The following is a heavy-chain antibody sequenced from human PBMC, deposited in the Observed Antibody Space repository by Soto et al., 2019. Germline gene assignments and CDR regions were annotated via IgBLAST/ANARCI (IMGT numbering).Heavy chain of an antibody. D-gene: IGHD2-2*01. CDR2: IYYSGTT. V-gene: IGHV4-39*01. J-gene: IGHJ5*01. Sequence: PSETLSLTCTVSGGSISSSSYYWGWIRQPPGKGLEWIGSIYYSGTTYYNPSLKSRVTISVDRSKNQFSLNLNSVTAADTALFYCARQGGYCSSTSCYRSLFDFCGQGTPVTVSS. CDR3: ARQGGYCSSTSCYRSLFDF. CDR1: GGSISSSSYY.